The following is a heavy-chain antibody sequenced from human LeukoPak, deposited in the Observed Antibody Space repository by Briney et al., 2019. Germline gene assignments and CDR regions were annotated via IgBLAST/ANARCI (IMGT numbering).Heavy chain of an antibody. CDR1: GFTFSRNG. D-gene: IGHD4-11*01. CDR2: ISVSGTYI. J-gene: IGHJ4*02. Sequence: GGSLRLSCAASGFTFSRNGMAWVRQAPGKGLEWVSSISVSGTYIYYSDSVEGRFTISRDNSKNSLYLEMNSLRSDDTAIYYCARDRDYSTFDYWGQGTLVTVSS. V-gene: IGHV3-21*01. CDR3: ARDRDYSTFDY.